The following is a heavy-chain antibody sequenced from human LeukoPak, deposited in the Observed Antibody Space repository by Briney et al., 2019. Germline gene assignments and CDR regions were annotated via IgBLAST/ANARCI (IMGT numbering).Heavy chain of an antibody. CDR1: GYTFTAYC. CDR3: ARVVGQGTAMPSRDFFDY. Sequence: ASVKVSCEASGYTFTAYCIHWVRQAPGQGLEWMGWIDPNTGQTDSAQKFQGRVTVTGDTSINTAYMDLSSLRSDDTAVYYCARVVGQGTAMPSRDFFDYWGQGTLVTVSS. V-gene: IGHV1-2*02. J-gene: IGHJ4*02. D-gene: IGHD5-18*01. CDR2: IDPNTGQT.